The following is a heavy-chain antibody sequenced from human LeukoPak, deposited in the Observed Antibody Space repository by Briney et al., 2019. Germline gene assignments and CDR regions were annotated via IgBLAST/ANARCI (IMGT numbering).Heavy chain of an antibody. V-gene: IGHV4-4*02. CDR3: ARGAYYYDSSGYSHYYYYYMDV. Sequence: ASETLSLTCAVSGGSISSSNWWSWVRQPPGQGLEWIGEIYHSGSTNYNPSLKSRITMSVDTSKNQFSLKLSSVTAADTAVYYCARGAYYYDSSGYSHYYYYYMDVWGKGTTVTVSS. CDR2: IYHSGST. D-gene: IGHD3-22*01. J-gene: IGHJ6*03. CDR1: GGSISSSNW.